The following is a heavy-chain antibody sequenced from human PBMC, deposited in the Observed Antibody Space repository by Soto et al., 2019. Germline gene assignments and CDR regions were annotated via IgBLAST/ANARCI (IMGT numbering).Heavy chain of an antibody. J-gene: IGHJ5*02. CDR1: GFTVSNIY. CDR2: TYSGGST. CDR3: ARAKVAAGIHWLDP. V-gene: IGHV3-53*01. D-gene: IGHD6-13*01. Sequence: GGSLRLSCAASGFTVSNIYMSRVRQAPGKGLEWVSVTYSGGSTFYADSVKGRFTISRDNSKSQFSLNLTSVTAADTAVYYCARAKVAAGIHWLDPWGQGTLVTVSS.